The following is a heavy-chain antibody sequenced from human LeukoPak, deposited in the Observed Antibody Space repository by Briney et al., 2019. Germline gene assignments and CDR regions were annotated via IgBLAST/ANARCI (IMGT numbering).Heavy chain of an antibody. CDR3: ARATMVRGSSHFDY. CDR2: IYHSGST. D-gene: IGHD3-10*01. Sequence: SQTLSLTCAVPGGSISSGGYSWSWIRQPPGKGLEWIGYIYHSGSTYYNPSLKSRVTISVDRSKNQFSLKLSSVTAADTAVYYCARATMVRGSSHFDYWGQGTLVTVSS. J-gene: IGHJ4*02. CDR1: GGSISSGGYS. V-gene: IGHV4-30-2*01.